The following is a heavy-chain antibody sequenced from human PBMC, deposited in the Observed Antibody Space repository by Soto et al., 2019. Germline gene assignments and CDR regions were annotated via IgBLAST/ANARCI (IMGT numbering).Heavy chain of an antibody. V-gene: IGHV1-18*01. D-gene: IGHD3-16*01. CDR2: ISAYNGNT. CDR3: ARGRFRRTWFDP. CDR1: GYTFTSYG. J-gene: IGHJ5*02. Sequence: ASVKVSCKASGYTFTSYGISWVRQAPGQGLECRGWISAYNGNTNYAQKLQGRVTLTTDTSITTAYLELSSLTFEDTAIYYCARGRFRRTWFDPWGQGTLVTVSS.